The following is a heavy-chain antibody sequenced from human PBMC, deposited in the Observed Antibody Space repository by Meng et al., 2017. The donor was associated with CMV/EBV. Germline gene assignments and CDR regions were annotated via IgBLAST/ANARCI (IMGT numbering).Heavy chain of an antibody. J-gene: IGHJ4*02. CDR1: GFTFSNYA. Sequence: LACAASGFTFSNYAMSWGRQAPGKGLEWVSGISGGGGGTYYADSVRGRFTISRGNSKNTLYLQMNSLRAEDTAIYYCAKREGRFFDYWGQGTLVTVSS. CDR3: AKREGRFFDY. CDR2: ISGGGGGT. V-gene: IGHV3-23*01.